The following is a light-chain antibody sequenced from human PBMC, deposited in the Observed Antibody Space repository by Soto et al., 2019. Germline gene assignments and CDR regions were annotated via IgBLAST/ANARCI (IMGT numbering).Light chain of an antibody. CDR2: GAS. CDR3: QQYSNWPPWT. CDR1: QSVSSN. Sequence: EIVMTQSPATLSVSPGERATLSCRASQSVSSNLAWYQQRLGQAPRLLIYGASTRATGIPARFSGSGSETEFPHTISSLQSEDFEVYYGQQYSNWPPWTFGQGTKVEIK. V-gene: IGKV3-15*01. J-gene: IGKJ1*01.